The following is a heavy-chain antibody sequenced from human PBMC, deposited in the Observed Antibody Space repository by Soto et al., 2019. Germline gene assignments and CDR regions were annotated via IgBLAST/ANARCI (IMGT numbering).Heavy chain of an antibody. Sequence: EVQLVESGGGLVQPGRSLRLSCAASGFTFDDFAMHWVRQAPGKGLEWVSGVDWNSGSTAYADSVKGRFTISRDNAMNSLYLQMNSLRAEDTALYCCVKGRGSYEVKFGMDVWGQGTTVTVSS. CDR1: GFTFDDFA. CDR2: VDWNSGST. J-gene: IGHJ6*02. V-gene: IGHV3-9*01. D-gene: IGHD6-25*01. CDR3: VKGRGSYEVKFGMDV.